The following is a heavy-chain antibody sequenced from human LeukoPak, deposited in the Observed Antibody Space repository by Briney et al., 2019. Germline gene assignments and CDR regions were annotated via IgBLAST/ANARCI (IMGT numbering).Heavy chain of an antibody. CDR1: GFTFSSYD. CDR3: AKDPIFSGSYGVFDY. Sequence: GGSLRLSCAASGFTFSSYDMHWVRQATGKGLEWVSAIGTAGDTYYPGSVKGRFTISRENAKNSLYLQMNSLRAEDTAMYYCAKDPIFSGSYGVFDYWGLGTLVTVSS. V-gene: IGHV3-13*01. D-gene: IGHD1-26*01. J-gene: IGHJ4*02. CDR2: IGTAGDT.